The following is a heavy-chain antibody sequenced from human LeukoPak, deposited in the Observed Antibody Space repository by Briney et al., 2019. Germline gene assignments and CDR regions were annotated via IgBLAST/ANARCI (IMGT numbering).Heavy chain of an antibody. V-gene: IGHV3-30*04. J-gene: IGHJ4*02. CDR1: GFTFTSYA. CDR2: ISYDGSNK. Sequence: GGSLRLSCAASGFTFTSYAMHWVRQAPGKGLEWVAVISYDGSNKYYADSVKGRFTISRDNSKNTLYLQMNSLRAEDTAVYYCAKGGYYYGSGGFDYWGQGTLVTVSS. D-gene: IGHD3-10*01. CDR3: AKGGYYYGSGGFDY.